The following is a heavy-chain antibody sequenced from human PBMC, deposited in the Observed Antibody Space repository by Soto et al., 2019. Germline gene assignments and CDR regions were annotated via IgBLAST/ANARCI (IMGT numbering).Heavy chain of an antibody. D-gene: IGHD3-10*01. CDR2: IYYSGGT. Sequence: PSETLSLTCTVSGGSTSSYYWGWIRQPPGKGLEWIGSIYYSGGTNYNPSLKSRVTISVDTSKNQFSLKLNSVTAADTAVYYCHTYSSGEGSDYWGQGTLVTVSS. V-gene: IGHV4-39*01. J-gene: IGHJ4*02. CDR3: HTYSSGEGSDY. CDR1: GGSTSSYY.